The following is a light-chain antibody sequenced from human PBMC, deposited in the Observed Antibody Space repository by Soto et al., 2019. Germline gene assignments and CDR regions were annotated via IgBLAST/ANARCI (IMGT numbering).Light chain of an antibody. CDR3: SSYAGSNNV. Sequence: QSALTQPPSASGSPGQSVTISCTGTSSDVGGYNYVSWYQQHPGKAPKLMIYEVSKRPSGVPDRCSGSKSGNTASLTVSGLQAEDEADYYCSSYAGSNNVFGGGTKLTVL. J-gene: IGLJ2*01. CDR2: EVS. V-gene: IGLV2-8*01. CDR1: SSDVGGYNY.